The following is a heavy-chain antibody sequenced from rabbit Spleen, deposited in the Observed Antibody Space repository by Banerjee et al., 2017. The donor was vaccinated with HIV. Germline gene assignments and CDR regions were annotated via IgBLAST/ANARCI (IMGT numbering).Heavy chain of an antibody. CDR1: GIDFSSYYY. Sequence: QQQLEESGGDLVKPEGSLTLTCKASGIDFSSYYYICWVRQAPGKGLEWIGCINTGSDSTWYASWAKGRFTISKTSSTTVTLQMTSLTAADTAMYFCSRGYYDSVWGALIRLDLWGQGTLVTVS. CDR2: INTGSDST. V-gene: IGHV1S45*01. CDR3: SRGYYDSVWGALIRLDL. D-gene: IGHD4-1*01. J-gene: IGHJ3*01.